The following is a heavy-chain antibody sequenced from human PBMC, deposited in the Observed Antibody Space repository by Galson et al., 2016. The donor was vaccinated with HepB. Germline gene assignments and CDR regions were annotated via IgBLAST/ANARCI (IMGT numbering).Heavy chain of an antibody. CDR2: IPNGGGRT. CDR3: ASEQWDYVDF. D-gene: IGHD6-19*01. J-gene: IGHJ6*03. Sequence: SLRLSCAASGFTVSTFYMTWVRQAPGKGLEWVSVIPNGGGRTYYGDSVKGRFTISRDTSKNTVYLQMNSLRPEDTAVYYCASEQWDYVDFWGKGTTVTVSS. V-gene: IGHV3-53*01. CDR1: GFTVSTFY.